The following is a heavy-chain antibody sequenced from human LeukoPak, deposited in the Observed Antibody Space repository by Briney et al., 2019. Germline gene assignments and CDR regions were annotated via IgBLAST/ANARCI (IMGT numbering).Heavy chain of an antibody. CDR1: GYTFTGYY. D-gene: IGHD6-13*01. Sequence: ASVKVSCKVSGYTFTGYYMHWVRQAPGQGLEWMGWINPNSGGTNYAQKFQGRVTMTRDTSISTAYMEPSRLRSDDTAVYYCARDPAAAGTGGDYWGQGTLVTVSS. CDR2: INPNSGGT. CDR3: ARDPAAAGTGGDY. V-gene: IGHV1-2*02. J-gene: IGHJ4*02.